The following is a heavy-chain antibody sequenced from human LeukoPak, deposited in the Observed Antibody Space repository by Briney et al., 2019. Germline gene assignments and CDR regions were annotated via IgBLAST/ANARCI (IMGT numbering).Heavy chain of an antibody. CDR2: IYHSGNT. V-gene: IGHV4-30-2*01. J-gene: IGHJ4*02. CDR1: GGSISSGGYS. D-gene: IGHD2-15*01. Sequence: SQTLSLTCAVSGGSISSGGYSWSCIRQPPGKGREWIGYIYHSGNTYYNPSLKSRVNISVDWSKNQFSLKLRSVTAADTAVYYCARMTPKDYFDYWVQGTLVTVSS. CDR3: ARMTPKDYFDY.